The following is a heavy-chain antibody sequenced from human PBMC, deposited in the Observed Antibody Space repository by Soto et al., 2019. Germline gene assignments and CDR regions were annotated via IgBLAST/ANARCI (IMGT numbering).Heavy chain of an antibody. CDR2: IRSKAYGGTT. J-gene: IGHJ6*02. CDR1: GFTFGDYA. D-gene: IGHD6-13*01. CDR3: TSLRYSSSWDYYHCGMDV. Sequence: KAGGSLRLSCTASGFTFGDYAMSWFRQAPGKGLEWVGFIRSKAYGGTTEYAASVRGRFTISRDDSKSIAHLQMNSLKTEDTAVYYSTSLRYSSSWDYYHCGMDVWGQGTTVSVPS. V-gene: IGHV3-49*05.